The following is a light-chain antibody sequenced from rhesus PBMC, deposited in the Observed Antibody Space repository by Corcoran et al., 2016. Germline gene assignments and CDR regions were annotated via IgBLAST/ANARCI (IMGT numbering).Light chain of an antibody. CDR2: DVS. J-gene: IGLJ6*01. CDR1: SSDIGDYND. CDR3: CSYRRGNTSV. Sequence: QSALTQPPSVSKSLGQSVTISCTGTSSDIGDYNDDSWYRHYPGTAPKLMIYDVSQRPSGVSDRFSGAKSGNTASLTISGLQAEDETDYYCCSYRRGNTSVFGSGTKLTVL. V-gene: IGLV2S9*01.